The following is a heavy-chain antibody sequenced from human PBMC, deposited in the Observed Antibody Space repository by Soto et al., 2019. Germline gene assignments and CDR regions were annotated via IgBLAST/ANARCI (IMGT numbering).Heavy chain of an antibody. Sequence: QVQLVQSGAEVKKPGSSVQVSCKASGGTFSSYAISWVRQAPGQGLEWMGGIIPIFGTANYAQKFQGRVTITADESTSPAYMELSSVRSENTDVDYCARGRAGYSSGWYPYWGQGTLVTVSS. V-gene: IGHV1-69*01. CDR3: ARGRAGYSSGWYPY. CDR2: IIPIFGTA. J-gene: IGHJ4*02. CDR1: GGTFSSYA. D-gene: IGHD6-19*01.